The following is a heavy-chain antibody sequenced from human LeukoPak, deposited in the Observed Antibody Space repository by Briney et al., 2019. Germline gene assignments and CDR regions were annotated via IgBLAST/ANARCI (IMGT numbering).Heavy chain of an antibody. CDR2: ISYDGSNK. V-gene: IGHV3-30-3*01. CDR3: ARIGYSSSRYYYGMDV. Sequence: GGSVRLSCAASGFTFSSYAMHWVRQAPGKGLEWVAVISYDGSNKYYADSVKGRFTISRDNSKNTLYLQMNSLRAEDTAVYYCARIGYSSSRYYYGMDVWGQGTTVTVSS. CDR1: GFTFSSYA. D-gene: IGHD6-13*01. J-gene: IGHJ6*02.